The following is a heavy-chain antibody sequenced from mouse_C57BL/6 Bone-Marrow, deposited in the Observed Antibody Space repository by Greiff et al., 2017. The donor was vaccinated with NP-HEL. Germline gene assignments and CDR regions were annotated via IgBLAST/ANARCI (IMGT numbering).Heavy chain of an antibody. CDR3: ARLGGGLRVDY. V-gene: IGHV1-55*01. D-gene: IGHD4-1*01. Sequence: VQLQQSGAELVKPGASVKMSCQASGFTFTSYWITWVQQRPGQGLEWIGEIYPGSGSTTYNEKFKGKATLTVDTSSSTAYMQLSSLTAEDSAGYDGARLGGGLRVDYWGQGTTLTVSS. CDR1: GFTFTSYW. J-gene: IGHJ2*01. CDR2: IYPGSGST.